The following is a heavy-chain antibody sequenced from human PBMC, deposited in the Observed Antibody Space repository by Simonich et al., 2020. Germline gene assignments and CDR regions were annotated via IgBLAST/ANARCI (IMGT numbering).Heavy chain of an antibody. J-gene: IGHJ3*02. CDR3: ARHAGFAFDI. Sequence: QLQLQESGPGPVKPSETLSLTCTVSGGSISSSSYYWGWIRQPPGKGLEWIGSIYYSGTPYYNPSLKSRVTISVDTSKNQFSLKLSSVTAADTAVYYCARHAGFAFDIWGQGTMVTVSS. CDR1: GGSISSSSYY. V-gene: IGHV4-39*01. CDR2: IYYSGTP. D-gene: IGHD6-13*01.